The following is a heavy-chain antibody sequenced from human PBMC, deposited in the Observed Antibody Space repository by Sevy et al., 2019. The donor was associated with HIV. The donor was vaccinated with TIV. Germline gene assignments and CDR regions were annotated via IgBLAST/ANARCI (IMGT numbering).Heavy chain of an antibody. CDR1: DGSFSGYY. V-gene: IGHV4-34*01. J-gene: IGHJ6*03. D-gene: IGHD1-26*01. CDR2: INHSGST. CDR3: ARGFSGSYPVDYMDV. Sequence: SETLSLTCAVYDGSFSGYYWSWIRQPPGKGLEWIGEINHSGSTNYNPSLKSRVTISVDTSKNQFSLKLSSVTAADTAVYYCARGFSGSYPVDYMDVWGKGTTVTVSS.